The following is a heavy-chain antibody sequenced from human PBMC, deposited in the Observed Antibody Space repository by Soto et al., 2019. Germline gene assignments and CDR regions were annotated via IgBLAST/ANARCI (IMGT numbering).Heavy chain of an antibody. D-gene: IGHD6-13*01. CDR1: GFTFSSYA. V-gene: IGHV3-30-3*01. Sequence: QVQLVESGGGVVQPGRSLRLSCAASGFTFSSYAMHWVRQAPGKGLEWVAVISYDGSNKYYEDSVKGRFTISRDNSKNTLYLQMNSLRAEDTAVYYCARDRWPSGSSWYFVTAPFDYWGQGTLVAVSS. J-gene: IGHJ4*02. CDR3: ARDRWPSGSSWYFVTAPFDY. CDR2: ISYDGSNK.